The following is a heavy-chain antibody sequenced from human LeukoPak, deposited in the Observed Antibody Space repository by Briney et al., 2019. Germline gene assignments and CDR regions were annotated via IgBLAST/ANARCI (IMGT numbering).Heavy chain of an antibody. V-gene: IGHV1-8*01. CDR1: GYTFTSYD. Sequence: GASVKVSCKASGYTFTSYDINWVRQATGQGLEWMGWMDPNSGNTGYAQKFQGRVTMTRNTSISTAYMELSSLRSEDTAVYYCARNSIAAAGPYDFDYWGQGTLVTVSS. J-gene: IGHJ4*02. D-gene: IGHD6-13*01. CDR3: ARNSIAAAGPYDFDY. CDR2: MDPNSGNT.